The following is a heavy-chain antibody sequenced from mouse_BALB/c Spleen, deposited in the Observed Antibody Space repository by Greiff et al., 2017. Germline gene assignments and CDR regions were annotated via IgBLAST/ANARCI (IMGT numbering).Heavy chain of an antibody. D-gene: IGHD1-1*01. J-gene: IGHJ2*01. CDR2: IDPSDSET. V-gene: IGHV1S127*01. Sequence: QVQLQQSGPQLVRPGASVKISCKASGYSFTSYWMHWVKQRPGQGLEWIGMIDPSDSETRLNQKFKDKATLTVDKSSSTAYMQLSSPTSEDSAVYYCARIVTTVVDYFDYWGQGTTLTVSS. CDR3: ARIVTTVVDYFDY. CDR1: GYSFTSYW.